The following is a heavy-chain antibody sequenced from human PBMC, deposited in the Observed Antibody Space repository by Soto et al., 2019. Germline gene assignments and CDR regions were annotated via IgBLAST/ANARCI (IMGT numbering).Heavy chain of an antibody. CDR1: GGSFSGYY. CDR3: ARADGWFDP. V-gene: IGHV4-34*01. Sequence: QVQLQQWGAGLLKPSETLSLTCAVYGGSFSGYYWSWIRQPQGKGLEWIGEINHSGSTNYNPSLKSRLTISVDTSKNQFSLELSSVTAADTAVYYCARADGWFDPWGQGTLVTVSS. J-gene: IGHJ5*02. CDR2: INHSGST.